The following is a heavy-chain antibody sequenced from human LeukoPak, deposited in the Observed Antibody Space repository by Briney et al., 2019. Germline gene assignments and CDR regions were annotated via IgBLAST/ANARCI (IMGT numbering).Heavy chain of an antibody. CDR2: IGDDSTNK. CDR3: AKSETSYTMHNALDI. D-gene: IGHD3-10*01. V-gene: IGHV3-30*02. J-gene: IGHJ3*02. Sequence: GGSLRLSCAASGFTFSRFGMHWVRQAPGKGLDWVTFIGDDSTNKYYGDSVKGRFTISRDNSRNTVYLQMNSLRAEDTAVYYCAKSETSYTMHNALDIWGQGTVVIVSS. CDR1: GFTFSRFG.